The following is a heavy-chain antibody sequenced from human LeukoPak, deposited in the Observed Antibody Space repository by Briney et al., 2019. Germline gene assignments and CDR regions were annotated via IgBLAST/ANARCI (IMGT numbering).Heavy chain of an antibody. CDR3: AQDQLRYSSGWYVHPIDY. J-gene: IGHJ4*02. Sequence: PGRSLRLSCAASGFTFSSYGMHWVRQPPGKGLEWVAVISYDGSNKYYADSVKGRFTISRDNSKNTLYLQMNSLRAEDTAVYYCAQDQLRYSSGWYVHPIDYWGQGTLVTVSS. CDR1: GFTFSSYG. D-gene: IGHD6-19*01. V-gene: IGHV3-30*18. CDR2: ISYDGSNK.